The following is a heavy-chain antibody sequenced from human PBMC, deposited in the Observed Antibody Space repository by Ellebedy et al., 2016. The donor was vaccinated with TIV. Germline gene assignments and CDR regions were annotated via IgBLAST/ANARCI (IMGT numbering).Heavy chain of an antibody. J-gene: IGHJ3*01. CDR2: INQSGST. CDR1: GFTFSSHV. D-gene: IGHD6-19*01. CDR3: ARGDRKAVAGTRRGDAFDL. Sequence: ESLKISCVASGFTFSSHVMNWVRQPPGKGLEWIGDINQSGSTNYTPSLKSRVTISIDTSKNQFSLKLSSVTAADTAVYFCARGDRKAVAGTRRGDAFDLWGQGTMVTISS. V-gene: IGHV4-34*01.